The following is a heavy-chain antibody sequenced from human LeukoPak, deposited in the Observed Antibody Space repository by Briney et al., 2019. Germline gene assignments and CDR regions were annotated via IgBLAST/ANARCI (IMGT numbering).Heavy chain of an antibody. J-gene: IGHJ4*02. D-gene: IGHD2-15*01. V-gene: IGHV3-11*04. CDR1: GFSFSDYY. CDR2: ISSSASTI. CDR3: AKGWWFHDW. Sequence: PGGSLRLSCVASGFSFSDYYMTWIRQAPGKGLEWISYISSSASTIYYADSVKGRFTISRDNAKNSLYLQMNRLRAEDTAVYYCAKGWWFHDWWGQGTLVTVSS.